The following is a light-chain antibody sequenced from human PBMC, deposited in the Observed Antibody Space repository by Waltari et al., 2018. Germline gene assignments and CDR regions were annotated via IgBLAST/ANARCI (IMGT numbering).Light chain of an antibody. V-gene: IGLV2-23*02. CDR2: AVN. CDR3: SYYPDTHTPVV. Sequence: QSALTQPASVSGSPGQSITISCTGTTSDVGSYHLFTWYHQHPGKPPTPLIYAVNKRPSGISSRFSGSKSGNTASLTISRLQADDEADYFCSYYPDTHTPVVFGGGTKLTV. J-gene: IGLJ2*01. CDR1: TSDVGSYHL.